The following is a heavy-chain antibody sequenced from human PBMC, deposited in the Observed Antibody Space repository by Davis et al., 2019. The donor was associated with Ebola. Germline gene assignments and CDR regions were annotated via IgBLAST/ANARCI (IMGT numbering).Heavy chain of an antibody. V-gene: IGHV3-53*05. Sequence: GGSLRLSCAASGFTVSSNYMSWVRQAPGKGLEWVSVIYSGGSTYYADSVKGRFTISRDNSKNTLYLQMNSLRAEDTAVYYCARDRSWQQPDYWGQGTLVTVSS. D-gene: IGHD6-13*01. J-gene: IGHJ4*02. CDR1: GFTVSSNY. CDR3: ARDRSWQQPDY. CDR2: IYSGGST.